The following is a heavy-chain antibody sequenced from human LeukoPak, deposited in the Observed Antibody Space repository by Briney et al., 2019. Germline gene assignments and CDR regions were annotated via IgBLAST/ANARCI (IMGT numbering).Heavy chain of an antibody. Sequence: SETLSLTCTVSGGFLSSYYWSWIRQPPWKGLAWMGFIYYSGSTHYDPSLKRRVTISEDTSKNQFALKLSSVTAADTAVYYCARVQAVGVVNPAYYYMYVWGKETMDTVSS. CDR2: IYYSGST. J-gene: IGHJ6*03. CDR3: ARVQAVGVVNPAYYYMYV. D-gene: IGHD3-3*01. CDR1: GGFLSSYY. V-gene: IGHV4-59*01.